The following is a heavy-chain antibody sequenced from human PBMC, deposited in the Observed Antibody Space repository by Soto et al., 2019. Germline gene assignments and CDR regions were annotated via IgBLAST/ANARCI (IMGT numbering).Heavy chain of an antibody. D-gene: IGHD1-1*01. J-gene: IGHJ4*02. CDR2: INDYGTTI. V-gene: IGHV3-74*01. CDR3: ARGGLEPFDY. Sequence: EVQLVESGGGLVQPGGSLRLSSAASGFNLGSYWMHWVRQAPGKGLVWVSRINDYGTTINYAESVEGRFTISRDDAKSEVYLQMNNLRAEATAVYYCARGGLEPFDYWGQGALVTVTS. CDR1: GFNLGSYW.